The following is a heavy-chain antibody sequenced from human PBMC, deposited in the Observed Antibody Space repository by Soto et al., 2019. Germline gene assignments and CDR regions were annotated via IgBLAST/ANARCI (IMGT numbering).Heavy chain of an antibody. Sequence: SETLSLTCAVYGGSFSGYYWSWIRQPPGKGLEWIREINHSGSTNYNPSLKSRVTISVDTSKNQFSLKLSSVTAADTAVYYCARNGSYYDFWSGYYFGGGMDVWGHGTTAPVSS. D-gene: IGHD3-3*01. V-gene: IGHV4-34*01. CDR2: INHSGST. CDR3: ARNGSYYDFWSGYYFGGGMDV. CDR1: GGSFSGYY. J-gene: IGHJ6*02.